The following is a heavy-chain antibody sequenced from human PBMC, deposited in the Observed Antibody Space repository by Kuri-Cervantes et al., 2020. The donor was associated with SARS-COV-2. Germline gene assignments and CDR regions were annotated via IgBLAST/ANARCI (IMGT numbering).Heavy chain of an antibody. Sequence: GESLKISCAASGFTFSSYSMNWVRQAPGKGLEWVSSISSSSSYIYYADSVKGRFTISRDNAKNSLYLQMNSLRAEDTAVYYCARALLCSSTSCYTDAFGIWGQGTMVTVSS. CDR1: GFTFSSYS. CDR3: ARALLCSSTSCYTDAFGI. CDR2: ISSSSSYI. J-gene: IGHJ3*02. V-gene: IGHV3-21*01. D-gene: IGHD2-2*02.